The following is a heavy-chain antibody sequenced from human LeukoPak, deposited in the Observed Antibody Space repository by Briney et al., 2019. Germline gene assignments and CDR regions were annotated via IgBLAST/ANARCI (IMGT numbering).Heavy chain of an antibody. Sequence: LETLSVTPTHSLGSIYGYNWGCVRPTAGKGVERMGRIYTSGTTNSSPSLKSRLSMSVDTSKTQFSLRLRSVTAADTAVYYCGRQGYTASYYFLDYWSHGNVVTVSS. CDR1: LGSIYGYN. D-gene: IGHD1-26*01. CDR3: GRQGYTASYYFLDY. J-gene: IGHJ4*01. CDR2: IYTSGTT. V-gene: IGHV4-4*07.